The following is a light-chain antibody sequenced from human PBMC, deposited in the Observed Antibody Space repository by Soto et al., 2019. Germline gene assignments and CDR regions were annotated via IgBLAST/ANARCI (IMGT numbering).Light chain of an antibody. J-gene: IGKJ2*01. Sequence: AIQMTQSPSSLSASVGDRVTITCRASQGIRNDLGWYQQKPGKAPKLLIYTASSLQSGVPSRFNGSGSGTDFTLTISSLQPEDFATYFCLQDYNYPYTFGQGTKLEIK. V-gene: IGKV1-6*01. CDR1: QGIRND. CDR2: TAS. CDR3: LQDYNYPYT.